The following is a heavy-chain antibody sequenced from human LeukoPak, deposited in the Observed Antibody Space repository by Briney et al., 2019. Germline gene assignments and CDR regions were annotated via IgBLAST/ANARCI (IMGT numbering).Heavy chain of an antibody. CDR3: ARVRYSGSTRPRGFAP. CDR1: GFTFSSYS. V-gene: IGHV3-48*01. Sequence: GGSLRLSCAASGFTFSSYSMNWVRQAPGKGLEWVSYISSSSSTIYYADSVKGRFTISRDNAKNSLYLQMNSLRAEDTAVYYCARVRYSGSTRPRGFAPWGQGPLVPVS. CDR2: ISSSSSTI. D-gene: IGHD3-10*01. J-gene: IGHJ5*02.